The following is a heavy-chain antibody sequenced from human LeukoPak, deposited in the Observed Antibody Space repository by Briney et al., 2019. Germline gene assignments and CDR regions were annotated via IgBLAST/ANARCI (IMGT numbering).Heavy chain of an antibody. CDR3: AKDTSIGKYCTSGVCSPFDY. CDR1: GFTFSNYA. V-gene: IGHV3-23*01. CDR2: ISDSGDYT. D-gene: IGHD2-8*01. J-gene: IGHJ4*02. Sequence: GGSLRLSCAASGFTFSNYAMSWVRQAPGKGLEWVSAISDSGDYTYYADSVKGRFTISRDNSKNTLYLPVNSLRAEDTAVYYCAKDTSIGKYCTSGVCSPFDYWGQGTLVTVSS.